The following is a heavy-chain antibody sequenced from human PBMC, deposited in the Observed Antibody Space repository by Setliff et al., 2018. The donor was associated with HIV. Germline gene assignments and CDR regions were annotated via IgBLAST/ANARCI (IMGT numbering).Heavy chain of an antibody. CDR3: ARGQGCGGGCHYAFEM. V-gene: IGHV4-38-2*02. D-gene: IGHD2-21*02. J-gene: IGHJ3*02. CDR1: GDSISSDFY. CDR2: IYHSGNT. Sequence: SSETLSLTCTVSGDSISSDFYWGWIRQPPGKGLEWIGSIYHSGNTYYMPSLQSRVTISVDMSENQLSLNLNSVTAADTAVYYCARGQGCGGGCHYAFEMWGQGTMVTVSS.